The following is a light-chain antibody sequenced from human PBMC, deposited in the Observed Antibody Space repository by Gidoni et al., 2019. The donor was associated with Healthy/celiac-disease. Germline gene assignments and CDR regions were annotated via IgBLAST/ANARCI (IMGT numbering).Light chain of an antibody. CDR2: DAS. J-gene: IGKJ4*01. CDR1: QDISNY. V-gene: IGKV1-33*01. Sequence: DIQMTQYPSSLSASVGDRVTITCQESQDISNYLNCYQQKPGKAPKLLIYDASNLETGVPSRFSGSGSGTYFTFTISILQPEDIATYYCQQYDNLLLTFGGGTKVEIK. CDR3: QQYDNLLLT.